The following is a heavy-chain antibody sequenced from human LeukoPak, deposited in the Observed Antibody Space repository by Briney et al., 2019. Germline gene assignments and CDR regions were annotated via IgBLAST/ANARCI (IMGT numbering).Heavy chain of an antibody. CDR2: INRNGGST. CDR3: ARADTAMVTDY. V-gene: IGHV3-20*04. D-gene: IGHD5-18*01. Sequence: GGSLRLSCAASGFTFDDYGMSWVRQAPGKGLEWVSGINRNGGSTGYADSVKGRFTISRDNAKNSLYLQMNSLRAEDTALYYCARADTAMVTDYWGQGTLVTVSS. CDR1: GFTFDDYG. J-gene: IGHJ4*02.